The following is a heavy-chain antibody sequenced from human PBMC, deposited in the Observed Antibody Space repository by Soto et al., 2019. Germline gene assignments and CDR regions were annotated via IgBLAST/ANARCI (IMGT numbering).Heavy chain of an antibody. CDR2: ISYDGSNK. J-gene: IGHJ6*02. CDR3: ARDRLRYNWNDFPYYYCGMDV. D-gene: IGHD1-1*01. CDR1: GFTFSSYA. Sequence: QVQLVESGGGVVQPGRSLRLSCAASGFTFSSYARHWVRQAPGKGLEWVAVISYDGSNKYYADSVKGRFTISRDNSKNTLYLQMNSLRAEDTAVYYCARDRLRYNWNDFPYYYCGMDVWGQGTTVTVSS. V-gene: IGHV3-30-3*01.